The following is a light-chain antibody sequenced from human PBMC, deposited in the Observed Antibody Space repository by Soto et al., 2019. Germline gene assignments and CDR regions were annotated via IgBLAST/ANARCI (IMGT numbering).Light chain of an antibody. CDR3: SSYSTSSTPVV. J-gene: IGLJ2*01. V-gene: IGLV2-14*01. Sequence: QSVLTQPASVSGSPGQSITISFTGTSSDVGFYNYVSWYQQHPGKAPQLMIYEVSNRPSGVSNRFSGSKSGNTASLTISGLQAEDEADYYCSSYSTSSTPVVFGGGTKLTVL. CDR2: EVS. CDR1: SSDVGFYNY.